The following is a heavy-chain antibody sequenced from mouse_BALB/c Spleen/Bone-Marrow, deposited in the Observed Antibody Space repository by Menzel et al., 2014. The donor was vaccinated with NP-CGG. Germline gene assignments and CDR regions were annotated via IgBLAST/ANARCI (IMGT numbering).Heavy chain of an antibody. V-gene: IGHV4-1*02. J-gene: IGHJ4*01. CDR3: ARPDDGYYAMDY. D-gene: IGHD2-3*01. Sequence: EVQLVESGGGLVQPGGSLKLSCAASGFDFSRYWMSWVRQAPGKGLEWIGEINPDSSTINYTPSLKDKFIISRDNAKNTLYLQMSKVRSEDTALYYCARPDDGYYAMDYWGQGTSVTASS. CDR2: INPDSSTI. CDR1: GFDFSRYW.